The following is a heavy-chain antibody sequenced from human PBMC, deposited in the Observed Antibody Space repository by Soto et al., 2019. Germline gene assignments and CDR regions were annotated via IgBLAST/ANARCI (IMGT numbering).Heavy chain of an antibody. CDR2: ISGSGGST. CDR3: AKEQGSSWYEIDY. D-gene: IGHD6-13*01. V-gene: IGHV3-23*01. CDR1: GFTFSNYA. J-gene: IGHJ4*02. Sequence: EVLLLESGGGLVQPGGSLRLSCAASGFTFSNYAVTWVRQAPGKGLEWVSTISGSGGSTYYADSVKGRFTISRDNSKNTLYLQINSLRAEDTAVYYCAKEQGSSWYEIDYWGQGTLVTVSS.